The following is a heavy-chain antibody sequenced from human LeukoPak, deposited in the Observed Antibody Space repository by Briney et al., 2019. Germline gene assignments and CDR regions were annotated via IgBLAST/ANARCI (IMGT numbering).Heavy chain of an antibody. CDR2: FDPEDGET. CDR3: AVGRDEGLIDY. V-gene: IGHV1-24*01. Sequence: GASVKVSCNISGYTLSELSMHWVRQAHGKGLEWMGGFDPEDGETIFAQKFQGRLTMTEDTSTDTAFMELSSLRSDDTAVYYCAVGRDEGLIDYWGQGTLVTVSS. CDR1: GYTLSELS. J-gene: IGHJ4*02.